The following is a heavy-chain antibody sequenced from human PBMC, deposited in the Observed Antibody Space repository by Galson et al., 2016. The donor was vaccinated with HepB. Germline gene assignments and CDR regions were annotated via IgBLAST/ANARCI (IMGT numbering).Heavy chain of an antibody. CDR2: IKQDGSEK. J-gene: IGHJ4*02. D-gene: IGHD3-9*01. Sequence: SLRLSCAVSRSIFSGYWMSWVRQAPGKGLEWVANIKQDGSEKYYLDSVRGRFTISRDNAKNSLYLTMNSLRAEDTAVYYCARDGRYFYWLLSPIFDSWGQGTLVTVSS. CDR1: RSIFSGYW. CDR3: ARDGRYFYWLLSPIFDS. V-gene: IGHV3-7*03.